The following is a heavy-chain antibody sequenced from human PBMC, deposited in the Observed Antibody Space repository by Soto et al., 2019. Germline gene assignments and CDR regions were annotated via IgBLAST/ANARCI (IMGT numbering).Heavy chain of an antibody. CDR1: GFSFSIYS. J-gene: IGHJ4*02. Sequence: GGSLRLSCAASGFSFSIYSMNWVRQAPGKGLEWSSYITSDTNTIKYADSVEGRFTISRDNAKNSLYLQMNSLRDEDTAVYYCARSVEGHFDYWGQGTVVTV. V-gene: IGHV3-48*02. CDR3: ARSVEGHFDY. D-gene: IGHD6-19*01. CDR2: ITSDTNTI.